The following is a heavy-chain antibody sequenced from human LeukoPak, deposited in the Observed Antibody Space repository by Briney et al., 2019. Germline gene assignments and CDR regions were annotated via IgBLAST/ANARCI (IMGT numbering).Heavy chain of an antibody. CDR2: ISKTSDYI. CDR3: ARENNDYGGKKAFDY. V-gene: IGHV3-21*01. D-gene: IGHD4-23*01. J-gene: IGHJ4*02. Sequence: GGSLRLSCAASGFTFSTYTMNWVRQAPGKGLEWVSSISKTSDYIYYVDSVRGRFTISRDNAKNSLTLQMNNLRAEDTAVYYCARENNDYGGKKAFDYWGQGTLVTVSS. CDR1: GFTFSTYT.